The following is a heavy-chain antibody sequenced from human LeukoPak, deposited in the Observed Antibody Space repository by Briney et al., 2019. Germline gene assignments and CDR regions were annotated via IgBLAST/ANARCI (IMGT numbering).Heavy chain of an antibody. D-gene: IGHD6-19*01. J-gene: IGHJ4*02. CDR2: INHSGST. Sequence: SETLSLTCAVYGGSFSGYYWSWIRQPPGKGLEWIGEINHSGSTNYNPTLKSRVTISVDTSKNQFSLKLSSVTAADTAVYYCASQQWLVQLFDYWGQGTLVTVSS. CDR1: GGSFSGYY. V-gene: IGHV4-34*01. CDR3: ASQQWLVQLFDY.